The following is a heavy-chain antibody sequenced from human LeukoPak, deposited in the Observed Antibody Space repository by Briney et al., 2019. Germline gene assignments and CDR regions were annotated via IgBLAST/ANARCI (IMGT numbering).Heavy chain of an antibody. CDR3: VRGPYGASISKWFDP. CDR2: IYYSGDT. CDR1: RGSISGYS. J-gene: IGHJ5*02. V-gene: IGHV4-59*01. D-gene: IGHD4/OR15-4a*01. Sequence: SETLSLTCTVSRGSISGYSWSWIRQSPGGGLEWIGYIYYSGDTAYNPSLRSRVTMSVDTSKNQFSLQLRSMTTADTAVYYCVRGPYGASISKWFDPWGQGTQVIVSP.